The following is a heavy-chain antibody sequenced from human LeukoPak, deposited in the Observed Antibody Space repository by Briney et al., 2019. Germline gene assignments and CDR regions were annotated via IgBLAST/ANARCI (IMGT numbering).Heavy chain of an antibody. CDR1: GGSISSYY. CDR2: IYYSGST. CDR3: ASGRFGYSSSSDY. Sequence: PSETLSLTCTVSGGSISSYYWSWIRQPPGKGLEWIGYIYYSGSTNYNPSLKSRVTISVDTSKNQFSLKLSSVTAADTAVYHCASGRFGYSSSSDYWGQGTLVTVSS. J-gene: IGHJ4*02. D-gene: IGHD6-6*01. V-gene: IGHV4-59*01.